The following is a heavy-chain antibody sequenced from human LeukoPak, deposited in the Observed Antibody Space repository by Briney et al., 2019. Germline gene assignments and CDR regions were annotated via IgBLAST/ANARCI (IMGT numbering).Heavy chain of an antibody. CDR1: GYTFTSYY. J-gene: IGHJ6*02. CDR2: INPSGGAT. D-gene: IGHD3-3*01. V-gene: IGHV1-46*01. Sequence: GASVKVSCKASGYTFTSYYMHWVRQARGQGLEGMGVINPSGGATSYAQKFQGRVTMTRDTPTRTVYMELSSLRSEDTAVYYCAREITNHDFWSAQYAYYGMDVWGQATTVTVSS. CDR3: AREITNHDFWSAQYAYYGMDV.